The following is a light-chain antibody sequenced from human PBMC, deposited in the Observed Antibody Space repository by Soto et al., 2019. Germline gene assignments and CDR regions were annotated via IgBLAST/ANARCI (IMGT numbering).Light chain of an antibody. V-gene: IGLV2-8*01. Sequence: QSALTQPPSASGSPGQSVTISCTGTSSDVGAYNYVSWYQQLPGKAPKLIIYEVSKRPSGVPDRFSGSKSGNTASLTVSGLQPEDEADYYCSTYAGTYSFFYVFGAGTKLTVL. J-gene: IGLJ1*01. CDR3: STYAGTYSFFYV. CDR1: SSDVGAYNY. CDR2: EVS.